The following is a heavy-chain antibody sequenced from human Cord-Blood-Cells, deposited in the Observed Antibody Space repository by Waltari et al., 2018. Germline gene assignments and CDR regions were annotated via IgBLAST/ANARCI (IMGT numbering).Heavy chain of an antibody. CDR1: GGSFSSYS. D-gene: IGHD1-1*01. CDR2: IIPVLGVE. CDR3: ARGRTTGKEEAFDI. Sequence: QVQLVPSGAEVKKPGSSVKVSCKASGGSFSSYSISWVRQDPGQRLEWMRGIIPVLGVENDAQKCQGRVTITADKSTSTADMELSRLRSEDTAVYYCARGRTTGKEEAFDIWGQGTMVTGSS. V-gene: IGHV1-69*09. J-gene: IGHJ3*02.